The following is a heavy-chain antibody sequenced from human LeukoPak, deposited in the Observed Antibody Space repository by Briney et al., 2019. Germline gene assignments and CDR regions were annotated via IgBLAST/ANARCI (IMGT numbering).Heavy chain of an antibody. Sequence: PGGSLRLSCAASGFTFRSYAMHWVRQAPGKGLEWVAVISYDGSNKYYADSVKGRFTISRDNAKNSLYLQMNSLRAEDTAVYYCARDGGRFLEWLLSYYFDYWGQGALVTVSS. CDR1: GFTFRSYA. D-gene: IGHD3-3*01. CDR3: ARDGGRFLEWLLSYYFDY. V-gene: IGHV3-30-3*01. CDR2: ISYDGSNK. J-gene: IGHJ4*02.